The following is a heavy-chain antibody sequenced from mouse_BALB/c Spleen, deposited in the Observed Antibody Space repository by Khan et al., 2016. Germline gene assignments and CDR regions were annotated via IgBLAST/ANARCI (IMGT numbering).Heavy chain of an antibody. CDR1: GFTFTDYY. V-gene: IGHV7-3*02. Sequence: EVELVESGGGLVQPGGSLRLSCATSGFTFTDYYISWVRQPPGKALEWLGFIRNKANGYTTEYSASVKGQFTISRDNSQNIINLKMNTLRAEDSATYYCARDMVTGVYWYFDVWGAGTTVTVSS. CDR3: ARDMVTGVYWYFDV. D-gene: IGHD2-13*01. CDR2: IRNKANGYTT. J-gene: IGHJ1*01.